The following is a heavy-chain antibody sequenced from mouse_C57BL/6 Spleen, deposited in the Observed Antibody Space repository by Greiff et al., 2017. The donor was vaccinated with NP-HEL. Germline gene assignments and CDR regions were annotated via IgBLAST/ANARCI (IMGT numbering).Heavy chain of an antibody. CDR2: IDPSDSYT. V-gene: IGHV1-69*01. Sequence: QVQLQQPGAELVMPGASVKLSCKASGYTFTSYWMHWVKQRPGQGLEWIGAIDPSDSYTNYNQKFKGKSTLTVDKSSSTAYMQLSSLTSEDSAVYYCARSSTGDAMDYWGQGTSVTVSS. J-gene: IGHJ4*01. CDR3: ARSSTGDAMDY. D-gene: IGHD4-1*01. CDR1: GYTFTSYW.